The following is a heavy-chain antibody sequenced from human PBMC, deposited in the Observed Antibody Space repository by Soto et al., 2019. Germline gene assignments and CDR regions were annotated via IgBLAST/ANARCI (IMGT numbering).Heavy chain of an antibody. CDR1: GGSISSGGYY. CDR2: IYYSGST. CDR3: ARGIAAAGIFY. Sequence: PSETLSLTCTVSGGSISSGGYYWSWIRQHPGKGLEWIGYIYYSGSTYYNPSLKSRVTISVDTSKNQFSLKLSSVTAADTAVYYCARGIAAAGIFYWGQGTLVTVSS. V-gene: IGHV4-31*03. D-gene: IGHD6-13*01. J-gene: IGHJ4*02.